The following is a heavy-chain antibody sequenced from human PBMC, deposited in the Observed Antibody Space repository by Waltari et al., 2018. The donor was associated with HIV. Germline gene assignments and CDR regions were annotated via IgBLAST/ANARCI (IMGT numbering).Heavy chain of an antibody. CDR3: ARGFRVGCSDATCYSHY. J-gene: IGHJ4*02. CDR2: SNGDGSST. Sequence: EVQLLESGGGLVQPGGSLRLSCAASGFTFRSYWMHWVRPDQGKGLVWVSRSNGDGSSTAYADSVKGRFTISRDNAKNRLYLQVNSLRAEDTAVYYCARGFRVGCSDATCYSHYWGQGTLVTVSS. V-gene: IGHV3-74*01. D-gene: IGHD2-15*01. CDR1: GFTFRSYW.